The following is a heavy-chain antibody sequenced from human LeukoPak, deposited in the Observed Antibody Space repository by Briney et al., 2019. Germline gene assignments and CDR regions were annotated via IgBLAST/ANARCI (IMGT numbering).Heavy chain of an antibody. V-gene: IGHV3-7*04. Sequence: GGSLRLSCAASGFTFSSYWMSWVRQAPGKGLEWVANIKQDGSEKYYVDSVKGRFTISRDNAKNSLYLQMNSLRAEDTAVYYCARAGRWLGGGGRWNYYYYMDVWGKGTTVTVSS. CDR3: ARAGRWLGGGGRWNYYYYMDV. D-gene: IGHD3-10*01. CDR2: IKQDGSEK. CDR1: GFTFSSYW. J-gene: IGHJ6*03.